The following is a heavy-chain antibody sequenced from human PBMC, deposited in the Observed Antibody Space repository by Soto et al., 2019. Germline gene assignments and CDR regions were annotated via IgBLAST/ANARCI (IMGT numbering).Heavy chain of an antibody. D-gene: IGHD3-22*01. CDR1: GGSFSGYY. Sequence: PSETLSLTCAVYGGSFSGYYWSWIRQPPGKGLEWIGEINHSGSTNYNPSLKSRVTISVDTSKNQFSLKLSSVTAADTAVYYCGRSPNYDSSGHDAFDNWGQGTMATVSS. V-gene: IGHV4-34*01. CDR2: INHSGST. J-gene: IGHJ3*02. CDR3: GRSPNYDSSGHDAFDN.